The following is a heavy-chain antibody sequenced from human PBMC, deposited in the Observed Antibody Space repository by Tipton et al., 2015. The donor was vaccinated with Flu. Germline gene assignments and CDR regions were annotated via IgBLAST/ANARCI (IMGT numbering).Heavy chain of an antibody. Sequence: GSLRLSCAASGFTFSSYWMSWVRQAPGKGLEWVANIKQDGNDKYYVDSVKGRFTVSRDNAKNSSYLQMNSLRVEDTAVYYCARERGYYGSGNHQDNWFDPWGQGTLVTVSS. V-gene: IGHV3-7*01. J-gene: IGHJ5*02. CDR2: IKQDGNDK. D-gene: IGHD3-10*01. CDR3: ARERGYYGSGNHQDNWFDP. CDR1: GFTFSSYW.